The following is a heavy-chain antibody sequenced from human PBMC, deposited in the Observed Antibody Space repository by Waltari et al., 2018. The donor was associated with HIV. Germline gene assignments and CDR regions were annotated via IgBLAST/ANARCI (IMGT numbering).Heavy chain of an antibody. CDR2: LYYRGIP. V-gene: IGHV4-39*01. CDR1: HDSVTNNYYY. Sequence: QVQLQESGPGLVKPSETLSLSCIVSHDSVTNNYYYWAWIRQSPGKGLEWIGSLYYRGIPFYNPSLRSRVAMSRDTSRNQFSLNLTSVTVADTAFYYCARSPFTNVASTRKLGWLDPWGQGKLVTVPS. CDR3: ARSPFTNVASTRKLGWLDP. J-gene: IGHJ5*02. D-gene: IGHD3-16*01.